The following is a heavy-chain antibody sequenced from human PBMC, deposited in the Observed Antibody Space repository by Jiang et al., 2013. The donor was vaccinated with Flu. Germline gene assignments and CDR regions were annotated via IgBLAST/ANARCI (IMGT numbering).Heavy chain of an antibody. V-gene: IGHV4-39*07. CDR2: IYYSGST. Sequence: PGLVKPSETLSLTCTVSGGSISSSSYYWGWIRQPPGKGLEWIGSIYYSGSTYYNPSLKSRVTISVDTSKNQFSLKLSSVTAADTAVYYCARVPPLVEMATRGETAVDYWGQGTLVTVSS. CDR3: ARVPPLVEMATRGETAVDY. CDR1: GGSISSSSYY. D-gene: IGHD5-24*01. J-gene: IGHJ4*02.